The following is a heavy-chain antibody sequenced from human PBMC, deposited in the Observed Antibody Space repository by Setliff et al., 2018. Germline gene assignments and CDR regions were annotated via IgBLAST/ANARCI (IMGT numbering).Heavy chain of an antibody. CDR3: ARQRRGDWEYYFDY. V-gene: IGHV5-51*01. Sequence: GESLKISCKGSGYSFTSYWIGWVRQMPGKGLEWMGIIYPGDSDTRYSPSFRGQVTISVDKSISTAYLQWSSLKAADTAMYYCARQRRGDWEYYFDYWGQGTLVTVSS. D-gene: IGHD1-26*01. CDR2: IYPGDSDT. CDR1: GYSFTSYW. J-gene: IGHJ4*02.